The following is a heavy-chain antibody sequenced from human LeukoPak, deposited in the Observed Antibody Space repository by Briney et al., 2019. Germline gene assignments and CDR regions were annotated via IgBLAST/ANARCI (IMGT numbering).Heavy chain of an antibody. V-gene: IGHV3-30*04. J-gene: IGHJ4*02. Sequence: GGSLRLSCAASGVSFSAYAFHWVRQAPGKGLQWVAVISSDSTHKYYGDSVRGRFTISRDNSRDTLYLQMDSVTIDDTAVYFCARDMIWGPPDYLHYWGQGTLVTVSS. CDR2: ISSDSTHK. CDR3: ARDMIWGPPDYLHY. D-gene: IGHD3-16*01. CDR1: GVSFSAYA.